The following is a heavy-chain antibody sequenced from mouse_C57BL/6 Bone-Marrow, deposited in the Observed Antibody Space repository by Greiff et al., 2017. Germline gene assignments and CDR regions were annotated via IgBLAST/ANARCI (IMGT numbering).Heavy chain of an antibody. CDR2: IYPRSGNT. CDR3: ARWVITTVVAPYYFDY. V-gene: IGHV1-81*01. CDR1: GYTFTSYG. J-gene: IGHJ2*01. D-gene: IGHD1-1*01. Sequence: QVQLQQSGAELARPGASVKLSCKASGYTFTSYGISWVKQRTGQGLEWIGEIYPRSGNTYYNEKFKGKATLTADKSSSTAYMELRSLTSEDSAVYFCARWVITTVVAPYYFDYWGQGTTLTGSS.